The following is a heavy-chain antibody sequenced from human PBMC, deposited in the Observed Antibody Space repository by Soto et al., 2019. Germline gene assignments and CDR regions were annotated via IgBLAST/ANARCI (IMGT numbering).Heavy chain of an antibody. V-gene: IGHV3-73*01. CDR3: SRGQRAAIGDYYYQGMDV. J-gene: IGHJ6*02. D-gene: IGHD2-2*02. Sequence: PGGSLRLSCAASGFIFSGSSMHWVRQASGKGLEWVGRIRSRANNYATSFAASVKGRFIFSRDDSKNMAYLQMNTLKTEDTAVYYCSRGQRAAIGDYYYQGMDVWGQGTTVTVSS. CDR1: GFIFSGSS. CDR2: IRSRANNYAT.